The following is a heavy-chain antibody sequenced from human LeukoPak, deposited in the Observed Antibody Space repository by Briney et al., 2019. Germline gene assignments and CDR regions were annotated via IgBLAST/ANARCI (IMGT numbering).Heavy chain of an antibody. CDR2: ISSGSSTI. CDR1: GFTFSSYS. J-gene: IGHJ5*02. V-gene: IGHV3-48*04. Sequence: PGGSLRLSCAASGFTFSSYSMNWVRQAPGKGLEWVSYISSGSSTIYYADSVKGRFTISRDNAKNSLYLQMNSLRAEDTAVYYCARQGSGSYRQSNWFDPWGQGTLVTVSS. D-gene: IGHD3-10*01. CDR3: ARQGSGSYRQSNWFDP.